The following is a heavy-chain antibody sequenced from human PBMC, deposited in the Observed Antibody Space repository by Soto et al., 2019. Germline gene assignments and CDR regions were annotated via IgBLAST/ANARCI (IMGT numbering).Heavy chain of an antibody. CDR3: AASRGYDSSGYSGYYYGMDV. CDR2: ITWNSDEI. V-gene: IGHV3-9*01. CDR1: GFTFDDYA. J-gene: IGHJ6*02. D-gene: IGHD3-22*01. Sequence: EVQLVESGGGLVQPGRSLRLSCAASGFTFDDYAMHWVRQRPGRGLEWVSGITWNSDEIGYPDSVKGRFSISRDNAKKYLYRKMNSLRADDTALYYCAASRGYDSSGYSGYYYGMDVWGQGTTVTVSS.